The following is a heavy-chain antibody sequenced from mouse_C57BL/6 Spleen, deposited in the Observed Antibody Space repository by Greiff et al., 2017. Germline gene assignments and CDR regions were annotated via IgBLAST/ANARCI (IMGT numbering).Heavy chain of an antibody. D-gene: IGHD2-12*01. V-gene: IGHV3-6*01. J-gene: IGHJ3*01. CDR3: ARGHDVAY. Sequence: LQESGPGLVKPSQSLSLTCSVTGYSITSGYYWNWIRQFPGNKLEWMGYISYDGSNNYNPSLKNRISITRDTSKNQFFLKLNSVTTEDTATYYCARGHDVAYWGQGTLVTVSA. CDR2: ISYDGSN. CDR1: GYSITSGYY.